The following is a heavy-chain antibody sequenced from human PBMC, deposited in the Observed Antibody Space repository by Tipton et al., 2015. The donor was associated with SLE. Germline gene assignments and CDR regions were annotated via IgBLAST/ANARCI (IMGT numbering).Heavy chain of an antibody. CDR1: GGSISSYY. Sequence: LRLSCTVSGGSISSYYWSWIRQPPGKGLEWIGEINHSGSTNYNPSLKSRVTISVDTSKNQFSLKLSSVTAADTAVYYCARGLSPLYGSGVDYWGQGTLVTVSS. J-gene: IGHJ4*02. CDR3: ARGLSPLYGSGVDY. V-gene: IGHV4-34*01. D-gene: IGHD3-10*01. CDR2: INHSGST.